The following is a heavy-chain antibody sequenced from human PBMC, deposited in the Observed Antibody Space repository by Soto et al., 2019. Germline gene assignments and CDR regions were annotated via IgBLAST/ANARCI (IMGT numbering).Heavy chain of an antibody. CDR2: ISGSGGST. CDR1: GFTFSSYA. J-gene: IGHJ4*02. CDR3: AKAGGYCSGGSCFYPIYYFDY. D-gene: IGHD2-15*01. Sequence: GGSLRLSCAASGFTFSSYAMSWVRQAPGKGLEWVSAISGSGGSTYYADSVKGRFTISRDNSKNTLYLQMNSLRAEDTAVYYCAKAGGYCSGGSCFYPIYYFDYWGQGTLVTVSS. V-gene: IGHV3-23*01.